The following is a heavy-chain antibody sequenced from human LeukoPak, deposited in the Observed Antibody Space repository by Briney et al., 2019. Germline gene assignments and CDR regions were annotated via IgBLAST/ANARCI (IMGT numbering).Heavy chain of an antibody. Sequence: GASVKVSCKASGYTFTSYGISWVRQAPGQGLEWMGWISAYNGNTNYAQKLQGRVTMTTDTSTSTAYMELRSLRSDDTAVYYCARDGGLYCSSTSCYMPPVWFDPWGQGTLVTVSS. J-gene: IGHJ5*02. D-gene: IGHD2-2*02. CDR3: ARDGGLYCSSTSCYMPPVWFDP. CDR1: GYTFTSYG. V-gene: IGHV1-18*01. CDR2: ISAYNGNT.